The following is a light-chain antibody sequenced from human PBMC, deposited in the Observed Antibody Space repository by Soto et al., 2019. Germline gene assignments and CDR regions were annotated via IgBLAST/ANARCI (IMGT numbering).Light chain of an antibody. Sequence: DIQMTQSPSSLSASVGDRVTITCRASQGISTYLARYQQKPGKVPKLLIYAASTLQSGVPSRFSGSGSGTDFTLNISSLQPEDVATYYCQKYNSALVTFGPGTKVDIK. J-gene: IGKJ3*01. V-gene: IGKV1-27*01. CDR2: AAS. CDR3: QKYNSALVT. CDR1: QGISTY.